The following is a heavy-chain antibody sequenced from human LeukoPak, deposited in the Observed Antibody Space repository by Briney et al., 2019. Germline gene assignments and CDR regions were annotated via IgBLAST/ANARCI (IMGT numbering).Heavy chain of an antibody. D-gene: IGHD6-6*01. V-gene: IGHV3-53*01. J-gene: IGHJ4*02. CDR2: LYSGGGT. Sequence: GGCLRLSCAASVFTVSNNYMSWVRQAPWKGLEWVSVLYSGGGTYYADSVKGRFTISRDNSKNTLYLQMNSLRVEDTAVYYCARDAPMGLAGRWGDFDYWGQGTQVTVSS. CDR3: ARDAPMGLAGRWGDFDY. CDR1: VFTVSNNY.